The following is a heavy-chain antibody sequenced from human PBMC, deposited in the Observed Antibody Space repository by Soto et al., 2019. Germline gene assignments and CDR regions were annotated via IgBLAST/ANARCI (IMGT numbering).Heavy chain of an antibody. V-gene: IGHV1-18*01. D-gene: IGHD3-10*02. CDR1: GYTFNSYG. CDR3: ARERGLTASTLFGY. J-gene: IGHJ4*02. Sequence: QVQLVQSGAEVKKPGASVKVSCKASGYTFNSYGINWVRRAPGQGLEWLGRVSTYNGNTNYAQKVQGRVTMTTDTSTSTVYMELRNLTSDDTAVYFCARERGLTASTLFGYWGQGTLVTVSS. CDR2: VSTYNGNT.